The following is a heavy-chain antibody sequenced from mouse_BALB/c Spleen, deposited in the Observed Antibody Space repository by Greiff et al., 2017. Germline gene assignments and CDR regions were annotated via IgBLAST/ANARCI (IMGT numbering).Heavy chain of an antibody. CDR3: ARGGSSYEGAMDY. V-gene: IGHV5-6-5*01. Sequence: EVKLVESGGGLVKPGGSLKLSCAASGFTFSSYAMSWVRQTPEKRLEWVASISSGGSTYYPDSVKGRFTISRDNARNILYLQMSSLRSEDTAMYYCARGGSSYEGAMDYWGQGTSVTVSS. CDR2: ISSGGST. D-gene: IGHD1-1*01. CDR1: GFTFSSYA. J-gene: IGHJ4*01.